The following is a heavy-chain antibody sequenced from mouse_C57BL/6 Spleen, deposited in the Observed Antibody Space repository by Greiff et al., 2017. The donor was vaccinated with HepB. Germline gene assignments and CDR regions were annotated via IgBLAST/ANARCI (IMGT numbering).Heavy chain of an antibody. V-gene: IGHV1-50*01. D-gene: IGHD4-1*01. CDR1: GYTFTSYW. J-gene: IGHJ2*01. CDR3: AISPLTGTLDD. Sequence: QVQLQQPGAELVKPGASVKLSCKASGYTFTSYWMQWVKQRPGQGLEWIGEIDPSDSYTNYNQKFKGKATLTVDTSSSTAYMQLSSLTSEDSAVYYCAISPLTGTLDDWGQGTTLTVSS. CDR2: IDPSDSYT.